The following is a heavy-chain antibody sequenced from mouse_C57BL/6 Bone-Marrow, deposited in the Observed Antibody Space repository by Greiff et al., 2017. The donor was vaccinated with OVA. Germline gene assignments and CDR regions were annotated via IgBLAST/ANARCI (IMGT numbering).Heavy chain of an antibody. CDR3: ARLDAMDY. CDR1: GFTFSDFY. J-gene: IGHJ4*01. V-gene: IGHV5-12*01. CDR2: ISNGGGST. Sequence: EVKLVESGGGLVQPGGSLKLSCAASGFTFSDFYMYWIRQTPEKRLGWVAYISNGGGSTYYPDTVKGRFTISRDNAKNTLYLQMSRLKSEDTAMYYCARLDAMDYWGQGTSVTVSS.